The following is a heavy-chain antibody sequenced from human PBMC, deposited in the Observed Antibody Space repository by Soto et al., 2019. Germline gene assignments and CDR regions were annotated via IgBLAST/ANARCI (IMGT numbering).Heavy chain of an antibody. CDR1: GGSFSGYY. J-gene: IGHJ4*02. CDR2: INHSGST. V-gene: IGHV4-34*01. CDR3: ARSQNRAAADYYFDY. D-gene: IGHD6-13*01. Sequence: QVQLQQWGAGLLKPSETLSLTCAVYGGSFSGYYWSWIRQPPGKGLEWIGEINHSGSTNYNPSLKSRVTISVDTSKNQFSLKLSSVTAADTAVYYCARSQNRAAADYYFDYWGQGTLVTVSS.